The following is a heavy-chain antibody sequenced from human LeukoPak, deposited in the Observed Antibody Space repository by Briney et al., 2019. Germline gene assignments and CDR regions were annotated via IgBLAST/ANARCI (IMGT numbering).Heavy chain of an antibody. CDR2: VYYSGSS. V-gene: IGHV4-31*03. J-gene: IGHJ6*02. CDR1: GSSVSSDEYY. D-gene: IGHD3-9*01. CDR3: ARLGVDILTGYYLHYYYGMDV. Sequence: PSETLSLTCSVFGSSVSSDEYYWSWVRQHPGKGLEWIGYVYYSGSSYYIPSLESRITMSVEVSKNQFSLKLSSVTAADTAVYYCARLGVDILTGYYLHYYYGMDVWGQGTTVTVSS.